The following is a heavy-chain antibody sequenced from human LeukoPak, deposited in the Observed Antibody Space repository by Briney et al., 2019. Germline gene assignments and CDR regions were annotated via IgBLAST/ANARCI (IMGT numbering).Heavy chain of an antibody. CDR3: ARSTVTTTSYNWFDP. J-gene: IGHJ5*02. CDR2: IYHSGST. V-gene: IGHV4-4*02. Sequence: SETLSLTCAVSGGSISSSNWWSWVRQPPVKGLEWIGEIYHSGSTNYNPSLKSRVTISVDKSKNQFSLKLSSVTAADTAVYYCARSTVTTTSYNWFDPWGQGTLVTVAS. D-gene: IGHD4-17*01. CDR1: GGSISSSNW.